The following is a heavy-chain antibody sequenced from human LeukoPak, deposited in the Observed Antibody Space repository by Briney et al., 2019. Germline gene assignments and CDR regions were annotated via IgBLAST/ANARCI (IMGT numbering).Heavy chain of an antibody. CDR3: AKDIGSIVGATNFDY. D-gene: IGHD1-26*01. CDR2: ISWNSGSI. Sequence: HPGGSLRLSCAASGFTFDDYAMHWVRQAPGKGLEWVSGISWNSGSIGYADSVKGRFTISRDNAKNSLYLQMNSLRAEDTALYYCAKDIGSIVGATNFDYWGQGTLVTVSS. CDR1: GFTFDDYA. J-gene: IGHJ4*02. V-gene: IGHV3-9*01.